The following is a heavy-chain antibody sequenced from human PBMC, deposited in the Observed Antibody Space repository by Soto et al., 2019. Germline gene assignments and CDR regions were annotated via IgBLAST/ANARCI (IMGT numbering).Heavy chain of an antibody. CDR1: GGSISSYY. J-gene: IGHJ4*02. Sequence: QVQLQESGPGLVKPSETLSLTCTVSGGSISSYYWSWIRQPPGKGLEWIGYIYYSGSTNYNPSLKSPVTISVDTSKNQFSLKLSTVTATDTAVYYCARLTRTGALRVDYWGQGTLVTVSS. CDR3: ARLTRTGALRVDY. CDR2: IYYSGST. V-gene: IGHV4-59*01. D-gene: IGHD3-16*01.